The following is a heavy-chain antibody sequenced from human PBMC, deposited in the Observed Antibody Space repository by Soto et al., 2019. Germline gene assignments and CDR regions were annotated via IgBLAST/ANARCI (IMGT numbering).Heavy chain of an antibody. Sequence: GGSLRLSCASSGFTFSSYAMSLVRQAPGKGLEWVSAISGSGGSTYYADSVKGRFTISRDNSKNTLYLQMNSLRAEDTAVYYCAKARPVHCSSTSCPIVWGQGTTGTVSS. V-gene: IGHV3-23*01. CDR3: AKARPVHCSSTSCPIV. CDR1: GFTFSSYA. D-gene: IGHD2-2*01. CDR2: ISGSGGST. J-gene: IGHJ6*02.